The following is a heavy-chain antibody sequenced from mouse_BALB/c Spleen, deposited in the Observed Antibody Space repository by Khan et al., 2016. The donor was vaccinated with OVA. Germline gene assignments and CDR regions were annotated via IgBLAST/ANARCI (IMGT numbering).Heavy chain of an antibody. CDR1: GYSITSDYA. J-gene: IGHJ2*01. CDR2: ISYSGNT. V-gene: IGHV3-2*02. Sequence: EVQLQESGPGLVKPSQSLSLICTVTGYSITSDYAWNWIRQFPGNKLEWMGFISYSGNTNYNPSLKSRISITRDTSKNQFFLQLNSVTTEDTATYYCARVYGGDCDYWGQGTTLTVSS. D-gene: IGHD1-1*01. CDR3: ARVYGGDCDY.